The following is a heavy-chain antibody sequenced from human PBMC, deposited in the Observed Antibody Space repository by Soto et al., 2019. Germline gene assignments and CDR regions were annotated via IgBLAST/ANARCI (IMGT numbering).Heavy chain of an antibody. CDR1: GFTFSDYG. Sequence: GGSLRFSCAVSGFTFSDYGMHWVRQAPGKGLEWVAVISYAGSYKYYADSVKGRFTISRDLSGNTLFLQMNSLRLEDTAVYFCAKEMYPRTVLDSSSPWGDYWGQGTLVTVSS. CDR3: AKEMYPRTVLDSSSPWGDY. CDR2: ISYAGSYK. D-gene: IGHD6-6*01. J-gene: IGHJ4*02. V-gene: IGHV3-30*18.